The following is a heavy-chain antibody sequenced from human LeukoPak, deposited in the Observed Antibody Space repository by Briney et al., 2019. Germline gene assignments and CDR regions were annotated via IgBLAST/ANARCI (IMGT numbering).Heavy chain of an antibody. Sequence: GGSLRLSCAASGFTFSNYAMSWVRQAPGKGLEWVSLISGNGDITFYADSVKGRFTISRDNSKNTLYLQMNSLRAEDTAVYYCAKSLARGKPTFDYWGQGTLVTVSS. CDR1: GFTFSNYA. J-gene: IGHJ4*02. CDR3: AKSLARGKPTFDY. V-gene: IGHV3-23*01. CDR2: ISGNGDIT. D-gene: IGHD3-16*02.